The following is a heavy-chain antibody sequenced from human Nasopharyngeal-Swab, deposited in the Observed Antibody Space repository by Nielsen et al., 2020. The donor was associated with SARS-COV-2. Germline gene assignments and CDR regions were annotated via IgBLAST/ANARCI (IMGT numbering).Heavy chain of an antibody. D-gene: IGHD3-3*01. CDR1: GFTFNNYK. CDR3: ARDGLDYDFWSAYFMDV. CDR2: ISSSSSYI. Sequence: GESLKITWAAYGFTFNNYKFNWVRRAPGKGLEWVSSISSSSSYIYYADSVKGRFTISRDNAKNSLYLQMNSLRAEDTAVYYCARDGLDYDFWSAYFMDVWGQGTTVTVSS. V-gene: IGHV3-21*01. J-gene: IGHJ6*02.